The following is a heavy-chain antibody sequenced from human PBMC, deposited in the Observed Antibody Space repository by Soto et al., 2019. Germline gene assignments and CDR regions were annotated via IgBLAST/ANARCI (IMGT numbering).Heavy chain of an antibody. V-gene: IGHV4-39*01. CDR3: ARHHFDCTGGSCYLQAYHYYGLDV. CDR1: GGSFSSSSHY. Sequence: QLQLQESGPGLVMPSETLSLTCTVFGGSFSSSSHYWGWIRQPPGKGLEWLGTMFYFGSTYYNTSLESRVTISVDPSKNQFSLKLSSVTAADTAVYYCARHHFDCTGGSCYLQAYHYYGLDVWGQGTTVTVSS. D-gene: IGHD2-15*01. CDR2: MFYFGST. J-gene: IGHJ6*02.